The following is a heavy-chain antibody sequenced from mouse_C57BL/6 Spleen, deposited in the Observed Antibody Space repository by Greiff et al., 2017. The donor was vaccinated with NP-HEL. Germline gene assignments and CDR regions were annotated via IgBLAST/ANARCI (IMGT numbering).Heavy chain of an antibody. J-gene: IGHJ1*03. CDR1: GYTFTDYY. CDR2: INPYNGGT. V-gene: IGHV1-19*01. Sequence: VQLQQSGPVLVKPGASVKMSCKASGYTFTDYYMNWVKQSHGKSLEWIGVINPYNGGTSYNQKFKGKATLTVDKSSSTAYMELNSLTSEDSAVYYCARCAYYYGSSRYFEVWGTGTTVTVSS. D-gene: IGHD1-1*01. CDR3: ARCAYYYGSSRYFEV.